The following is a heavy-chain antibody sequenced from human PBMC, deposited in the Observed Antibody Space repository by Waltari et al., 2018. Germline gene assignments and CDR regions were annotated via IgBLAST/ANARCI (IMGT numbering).Heavy chain of an antibody. J-gene: IGHJ4*02. CDR3: ARAFNWNYGGTEYYFDY. D-gene: IGHD1-7*01. V-gene: IGHV3-7*01. Sequence: EVQLVESGGGLVQPGGSLRLSCAASGFTFSSYWMSWVRQAPGKGLEWVANIKQDGSEKYYVDSVKGRFTISRDNAKNSLYLQMNSLRAEDTAVYYCARAFNWNYGGTEYYFDYWGQGTLVTVSS. CDR1: GFTFSSYW. CDR2: IKQDGSEK.